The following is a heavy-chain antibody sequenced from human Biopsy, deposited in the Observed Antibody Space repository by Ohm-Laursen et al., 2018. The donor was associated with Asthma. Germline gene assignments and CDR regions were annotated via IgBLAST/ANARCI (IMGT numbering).Heavy chain of an antibody. CDR3: VRAVRNEQWLAPFDY. Sequence: GTLSLTCSVYGGSISSFYWSWIRQSPEKGLEWMGYVYWTGSTNYNPSLKSRITMSVDTSKNRMFLELTSVTAAVTAIYYCVRAVRNEQWLAPFDYWGQGKPVTVSS. V-gene: IGHV4-59*01. CDR1: GGSISSFY. CDR2: VYWTGST. J-gene: IGHJ4*02. D-gene: IGHD6-19*01.